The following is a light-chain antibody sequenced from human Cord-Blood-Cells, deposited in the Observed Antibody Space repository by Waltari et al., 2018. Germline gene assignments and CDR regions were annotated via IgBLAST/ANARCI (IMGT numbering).Light chain of an antibody. CDR1: SSDVGSYNL. CDR3: CSYAGSSTYV. V-gene: IGLV2-23*02. CDR2: EVS. J-gene: IGLJ1*01. Sequence: QSALTQPASVSGSPGQSITISCTGTSSDVGSYNLVSWYQQHPGKAPKLIIYEVSKRPSGVSNRVSGSKSGNTASLTISGLEAEDEADYYCCSYAGSSTYVFGTGTKVTVL.